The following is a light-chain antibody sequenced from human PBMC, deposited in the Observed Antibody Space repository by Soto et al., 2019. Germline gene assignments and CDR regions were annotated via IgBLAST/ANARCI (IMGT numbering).Light chain of an antibody. CDR1: QSISSW. Sequence: DIQMTQSPSTLSSFVGDRVTITCRASQSISSWLAWYQQKPGKAPKLLIYEAFNLESGVPSRFSGSGSGTEFTLTISSLQPDDLATYYCQQYHSYPWTFGQGTKVAIK. CDR2: EAF. V-gene: IGKV1-5*03. CDR3: QQYHSYPWT. J-gene: IGKJ1*01.